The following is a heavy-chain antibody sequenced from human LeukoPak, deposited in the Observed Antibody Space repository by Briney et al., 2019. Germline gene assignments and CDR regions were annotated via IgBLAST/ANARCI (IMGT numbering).Heavy chain of an antibody. D-gene: IGHD2-15*01. CDR3: ARHNGWAFDI. V-gene: IGHV4-34*01. CDR2: IHHSGGT. CDR1: GGSFSGW. Sequence: PSETLSLTCAVYGGSFSGWWSWIRQPPGKGLEWIGEIHHSGGTKYNPSLRSLDTISVDTSKRQISLKMTSVTAADTARYYCARHNGWAFDIWGQGTVVTVSS. J-gene: IGHJ3*02.